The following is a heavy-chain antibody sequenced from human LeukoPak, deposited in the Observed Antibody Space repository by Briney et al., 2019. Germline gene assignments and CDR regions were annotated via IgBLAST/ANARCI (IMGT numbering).Heavy chain of an antibody. CDR1: GFTFSNYG. D-gene: IGHD3-3*01. CDR2: ISIGSNYI. CDR3: ARDPDFWSGYSDY. V-gene: IGHV3-21*01. Sequence: GGSLRLSCAASGFTFSNYGMNWVRQAPGKGLEWVSSISIGSNYIYYGDSVKGRFTISRDNAKKSLYLQMNSLRAEDTAVYYCARDPDFWSGYSDYWGQGTLVTVSS. J-gene: IGHJ4*02.